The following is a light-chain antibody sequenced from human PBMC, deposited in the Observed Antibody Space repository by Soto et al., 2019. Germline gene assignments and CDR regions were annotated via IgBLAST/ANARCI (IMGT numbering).Light chain of an antibody. CDR1: SGHSNYA. J-gene: IGLJ2*01. CDR2: LNSDGSH. Sequence: QTVVTQSPSASASLGASVKLTCTLSSGHSNYAIAWHQQQPEKGPRYLMKLNSDGSHFKGDGIPGRFSGSSSGAERYLTISSLQSVDEADYYCQTWGTGIVVFGGGTKLTVL. CDR3: QTWGTGIVV. V-gene: IGLV4-69*01.